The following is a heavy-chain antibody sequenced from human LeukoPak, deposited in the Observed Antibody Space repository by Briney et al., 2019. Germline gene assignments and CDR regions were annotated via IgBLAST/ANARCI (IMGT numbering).Heavy chain of an antibody. CDR3: ARDRPDYYGSDGHYYRRDGDY. J-gene: IGHJ4*02. Sequence: GGSLRLSCAASGFTFSSYEMDWVRQAPGKGLEWVSYISSSGSTIYYADSVKGRFTISRDNAKNSLYLQMNSLRAEDTAVYYCARDRPDYYGSDGHYYRRDGDYWGRGTLVSVSS. CDR1: GFTFSSYE. V-gene: IGHV3-48*03. CDR2: ISSSGSTI. D-gene: IGHD3-22*01.